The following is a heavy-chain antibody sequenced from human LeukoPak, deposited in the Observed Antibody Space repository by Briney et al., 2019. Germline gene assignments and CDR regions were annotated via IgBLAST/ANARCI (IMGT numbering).Heavy chain of an antibody. CDR1: GFTFSSYG. CDR2: IRYDGSNK. V-gene: IGHV3-30*02. Sequence: GGSLRLSCAASGFTFSSYGMHWVRQAPGKGLEWVAFIRYDGSNKYYADSVKGRFTLSRDNSKNTVYLQINTLRAEDTAEYYCAKGAGNSGLNWFDSWGQGTLVTVSS. CDR3: AKGAGNSGLNWFDS. J-gene: IGHJ5*01. D-gene: IGHD5-12*01.